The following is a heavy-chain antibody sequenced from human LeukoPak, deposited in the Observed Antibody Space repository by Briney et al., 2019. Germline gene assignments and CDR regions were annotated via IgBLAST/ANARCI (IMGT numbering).Heavy chain of an antibody. V-gene: IGHV4-61*09. J-gene: IGHJ4*02. CDR3: ARDRVDNGGFDY. CDR1: SGSISSGSYC. Sequence: MPSETLSLTCTVSSGSISSGSYCWSWIRQPAGKGLEWIGHIHSSGSTNYNPSLKSRVTISVDTSKNQFSLKLSSVTAADTAVYYCARDRVDNGGFDYWGQGTLVTVSS. D-gene: IGHD1-1*01. CDR2: IHSSGST.